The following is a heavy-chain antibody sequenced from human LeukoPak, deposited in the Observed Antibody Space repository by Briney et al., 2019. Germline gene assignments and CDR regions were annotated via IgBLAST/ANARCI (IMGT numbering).Heavy chain of an antibody. CDR1: GYTFTDYS. J-gene: IGHJ4*02. V-gene: IGHV1-2*02. CDR2: INPNSGGT. CDR3: ARGYYYDSSGYYYETDYFDY. Sequence: GASVKVSCKASGYTFTDYSMHWVRQAPGQGLEWMGWINPNSGGTNYAQKFQGRVTITADESTSTAYMELSSLRSEDTAVYYCARGYYYDSSGYYYETDYFDYWGQGTLVTVSS. D-gene: IGHD3-22*01.